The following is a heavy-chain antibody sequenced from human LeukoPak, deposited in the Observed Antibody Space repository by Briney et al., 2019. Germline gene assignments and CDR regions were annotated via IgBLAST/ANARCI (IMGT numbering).Heavy chain of an antibody. D-gene: IGHD1-26*01. CDR1: GFTFSSYG. CDR2: ISGSGGST. CDR3: ARGRIVGATTGFDY. J-gene: IGHJ4*02. Sequence: GGSLRLSCAASGFTFSSYGMSWVRQAPGKGLEWVSAISGSGGSTYYADSVKGRFTISRDNAKNSLYLQMSSLRAEDTAVYYCARGRIVGATTGFDYWGQGTLLTVSS. V-gene: IGHV3-23*01.